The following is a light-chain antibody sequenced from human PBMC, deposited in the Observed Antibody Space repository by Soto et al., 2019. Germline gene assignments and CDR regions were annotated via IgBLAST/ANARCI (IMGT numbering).Light chain of an antibody. CDR2: GAS. CDR3: QQYTNWPPTYT. J-gene: IGKJ2*01. CDR1: QGISNS. V-gene: IGKV3-15*01. Sequence: EIVMTQSPATLSVTPGERATLSCRVSQGISNSLAWFQQKPGQAPRLIIYGASTRATDVPARFSGSGSRTEFTLTITSLQSEDVAVYYCQQYTNWPPTYTFGQGTKLEIK.